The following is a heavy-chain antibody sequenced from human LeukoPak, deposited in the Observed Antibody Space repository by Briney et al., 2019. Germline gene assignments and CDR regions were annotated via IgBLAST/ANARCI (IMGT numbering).Heavy chain of an antibody. CDR2: IQEDGSEK. D-gene: IGHD2-2*02. Sequence: GGSLRLTCGASGITFSSYSMNWVRQAPGKGLEWVANIQEDGSEKYYVDSVKGRFTISRDNARNSLYLQMNSLRVEDTAMYYCARGAAAIDYWGQGTLVTVSS. CDR3: ARGAAAIDY. V-gene: IGHV3-7*03. CDR1: GITFSSYS. J-gene: IGHJ4*02.